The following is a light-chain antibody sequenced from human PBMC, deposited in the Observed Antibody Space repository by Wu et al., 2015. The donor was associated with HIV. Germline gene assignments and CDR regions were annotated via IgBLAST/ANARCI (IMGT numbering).Light chain of an antibody. CDR1: RSVSSA. Sequence: EIVLTQSPAALSISPGERATLSCRASRSVSSAVAWYQQKPGQAPRLLIYDASNRATGIPARFTGGGSGTDYSLTISRLEPEDFAVYYCQQYGSSPGYTFGQGTKL. CDR3: QQYGSSPGYT. J-gene: IGKJ2*01. V-gene: IGKV3-20*01. CDR2: DAS.